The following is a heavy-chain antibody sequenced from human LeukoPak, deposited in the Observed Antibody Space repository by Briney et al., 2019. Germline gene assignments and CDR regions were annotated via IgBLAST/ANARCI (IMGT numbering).Heavy chain of an antibody. J-gene: IGHJ4*02. CDR1: GYTLDRFG. CDR3: ARDTPQHLKRFDY. V-gene: IGHV1-18*01. Sequence: GASVKVSCKASGYTLDRFGISWVRQAPGQGLEWLGWINPYNGKTIFGEKFQGRVIVTTDTSTSTVYMELTSLRSDDTAVYFCARDTPQHLKRFDYWGQGTLVTVSS. CDR2: INPYNGKT.